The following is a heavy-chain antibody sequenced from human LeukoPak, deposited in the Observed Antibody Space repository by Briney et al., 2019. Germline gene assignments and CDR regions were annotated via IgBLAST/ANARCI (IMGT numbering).Heavy chain of an antibody. J-gene: IGHJ6*03. CDR2: IYYSGST. D-gene: IGHD3-10*01. V-gene: IGHV4-61*05. Sequence: LETLSLTCTVSGGSISSSSYYWGWIRQPPGKGLEWIGYIYYSGSTNYNPSLKSRVTISVDTSKNQFSLKLSSVTAADTAVYYCARQKGGLLWFGELERVGYMDVWGKGTTVTVSS. CDR1: GGSISSSSYY. CDR3: ARQKGGLLWFGELERVGYMDV.